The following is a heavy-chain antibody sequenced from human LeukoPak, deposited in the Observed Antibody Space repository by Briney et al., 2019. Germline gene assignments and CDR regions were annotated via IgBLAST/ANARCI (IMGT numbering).Heavy chain of an antibody. CDR3: ARESPLTMVRGVIIVIDY. D-gene: IGHD3-10*01. V-gene: IGHV4-39*07. J-gene: IGHJ4*02. CDR2: MYYRGST. Sequence: SETLSLTCTVSGGSINSSSYYWGWVRQPPGKGLEWIGSMYYRGSTYYNPSLKSRVTISVDTSKNQFSLRLSSVTAADTALYYYARESPLTMVRGVIIVIDYWGQGIQVTVSS. CDR1: GGSINSSSYY.